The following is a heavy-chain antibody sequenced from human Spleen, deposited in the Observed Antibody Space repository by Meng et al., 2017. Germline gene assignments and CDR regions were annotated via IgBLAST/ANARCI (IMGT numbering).Heavy chain of an antibody. CDR2: INPGGVST. V-gene: IGHV1-46*01. Sequence: QVQLVQSGADVKKTGASVKVSCKASGYTFTTYFLHWVRQAPGQGLEWVGTINPGGVSTNYALNLQGRVSMTRDTSTSTVYMELSSLRSEDTAVYYCAREKSPGHFDYWGQGTLVTVSS. J-gene: IGHJ4*02. CDR3: AREKSPGHFDY. CDR1: GYTFTTYF.